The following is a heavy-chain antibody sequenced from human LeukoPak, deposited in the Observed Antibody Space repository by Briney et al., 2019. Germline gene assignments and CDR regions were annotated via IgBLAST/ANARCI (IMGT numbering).Heavy chain of an antibody. CDR3: ASLGTSTYNWFEP. Sequence: SETLSLTCTVSGGSISSYYWSWIRQPPGKGLEWIGYIYYRGSTNYNPSLKRRIPISVDTSKNQFSLKLSSVTAADTAVYYCASLGTSTYNWFEPWGQGTLVTVSS. CDR2: IYYRGST. V-gene: IGHV4-59*01. J-gene: IGHJ5*02. D-gene: IGHD3-16*01. CDR1: GGSISSYY.